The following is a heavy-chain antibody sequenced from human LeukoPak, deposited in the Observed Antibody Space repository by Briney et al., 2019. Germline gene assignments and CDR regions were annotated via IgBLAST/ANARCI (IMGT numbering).Heavy chain of an antibody. V-gene: IGHV4-59*12. D-gene: IGHD2-2*01. Sequence: SETLSLTCTVSGGSISSYYWNWIRQPPGKGLEWIGYIYYSGGTNYNPSLKSRVTISVDTSKNQFSLKLSSVTAADTAVYYCAKDKVHCSSTSCYPDWFDPWGQGTLVTVSS. CDR1: GGSISSYY. CDR2: IYYSGGT. CDR3: AKDKVHCSSTSCYPDWFDP. J-gene: IGHJ5*02.